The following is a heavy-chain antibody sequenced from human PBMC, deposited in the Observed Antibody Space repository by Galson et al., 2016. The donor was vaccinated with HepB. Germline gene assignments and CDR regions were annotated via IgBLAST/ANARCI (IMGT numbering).Heavy chain of an antibody. CDR3: ARGGRNDVFDY. Sequence: SLRLSCAASGFSVRTNHMNWVRQAPGKGLEWVALIWSDGSNKYNADSVKGRFTISRDNSKNTLYLQMNSLSVDDTAVYYCARGGRNDVFDYWGQGTLVTVSS. CDR1: GFSVRTNH. D-gene: IGHD1-1*01. J-gene: IGHJ4*02. CDR2: IWSDGSNK. V-gene: IGHV3-33*08.